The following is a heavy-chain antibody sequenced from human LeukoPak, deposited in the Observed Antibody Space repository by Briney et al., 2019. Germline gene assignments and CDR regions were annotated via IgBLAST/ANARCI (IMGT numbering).Heavy chain of an antibody. D-gene: IGHD3-22*01. V-gene: IGHV1-46*01. CDR1: GYTFTAYH. J-gene: IGHJ4*02. CDR3: ARGTQIDSSVYYAGHFDY. Sequence: ASLKVSCKASGYTFTAYHMHWVRQAPGQGLEWMGIINPNDGSTNYAQRFQGRVTMTRDRSTSTVYMEQSSLRSEDTAVYYYARGTQIDSSVYYAGHFDYWGQGTLVTVSS. CDR2: INPNDGST.